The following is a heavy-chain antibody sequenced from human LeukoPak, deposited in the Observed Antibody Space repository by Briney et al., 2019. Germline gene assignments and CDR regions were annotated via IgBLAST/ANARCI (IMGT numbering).Heavy chain of an antibody. J-gene: IGHJ4*02. Sequence: PSETLSLTCTVSGGSISSYYWSWIRQPPGKGLEWIGEINHSGSTNYNPSLKSRVTISVDTSKNQFSLKLSSVTAADTAVYYCARGSSIYYQGLFDYWGQGTLVTVSS. CDR3: ARGSSIYYQGLFDY. CDR2: INHSGST. D-gene: IGHD1-26*01. V-gene: IGHV4-34*01. CDR1: GGSISSYY.